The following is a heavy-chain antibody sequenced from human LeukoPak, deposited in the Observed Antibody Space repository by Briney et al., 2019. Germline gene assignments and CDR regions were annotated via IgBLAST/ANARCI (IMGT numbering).Heavy chain of an antibody. V-gene: IGHV1-46*01. CDR2: INPSGGST. Sequence: ASVKVSCKASGYIFTSYYMHWVRQAPGQGLEWMGIINPSGGSTSYAQKFQGRVTMTRDMSTSTVYMELSSLRSEDTAVYYCARGDYSYYYGSGSSFDYWGQGTLVTVSS. D-gene: IGHD3-10*01. J-gene: IGHJ4*02. CDR1: GYIFTSYY. CDR3: ARGDYSYYYGSGSSFDY.